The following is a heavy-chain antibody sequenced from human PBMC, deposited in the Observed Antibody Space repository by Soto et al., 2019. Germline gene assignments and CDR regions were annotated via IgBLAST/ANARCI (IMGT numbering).Heavy chain of an antibody. CDR1: GGSISSYY. Sequence: SETLSLTCTVSGGSISSYYWRWIRQPPGKGLEWIGYIYYSGSTNYNPSLKSRVTISVDTSKNQFSLKLSSVTAADTAVYYCARDSAAAGTYYYYGMDVWGQGTTVTVSS. J-gene: IGHJ6*02. V-gene: IGHV4-59*01. CDR3: ARDSAAAGTYYYYGMDV. CDR2: IYYSGST. D-gene: IGHD6-13*01.